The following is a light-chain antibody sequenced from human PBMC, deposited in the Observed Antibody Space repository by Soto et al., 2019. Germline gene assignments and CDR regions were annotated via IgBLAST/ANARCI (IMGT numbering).Light chain of an antibody. CDR3: AAWDDSLNGYV. Sequence: QLVLTQPPSASETPGQRVTISCSGSSSNIGINTVDWFQQLPGTAPKLLIYNHNQRPSGVPDRFSGSKSGTPASLAISGLQSEAESDYYCAAWDDSLNGYVFGTGTKRTVL. CDR1: SSNIGINT. CDR2: NHN. V-gene: IGLV1-44*01. J-gene: IGLJ1*01.